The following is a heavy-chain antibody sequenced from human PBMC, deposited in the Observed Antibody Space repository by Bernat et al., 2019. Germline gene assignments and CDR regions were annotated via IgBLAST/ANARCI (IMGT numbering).Heavy chain of an antibody. V-gene: IGHV4-31*03. CDR1: GGSISSGGYY. CDR2: IYYSGST. J-gene: IGHJ4*02. Sequence: QVQLQESGPGLVKPSQTLSLTCTVSGGSISSGGYYWSWIRQLPGKGLEWIGYIYYSGSTYYNPSLKSRVTISVDTSKNQFSLKLSSVTAADTAVYYCARDYSGSGYYGDFDYCGQRPLVTVSP. D-gene: IGHD3-3*01. CDR3: ARDYSGSGYYGDFDY.